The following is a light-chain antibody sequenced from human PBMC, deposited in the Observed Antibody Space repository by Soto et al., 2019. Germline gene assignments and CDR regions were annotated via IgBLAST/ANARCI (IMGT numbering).Light chain of an antibody. CDR2: EVN. V-gene: IGLV2-14*01. Sequence: QSVLTQPASVSGSPGQSITISCTGTSSDVGGYNFVSWYQQHPGKAPKLMMFEVNNRPSGVSNRFSGSKSGNTASLTISGLQAEDEADYYCSSWTSSTTQVLGGGTKLTVL. CDR1: SSDVGGYNF. CDR3: SSWTSSTTQV. J-gene: IGLJ2*01.